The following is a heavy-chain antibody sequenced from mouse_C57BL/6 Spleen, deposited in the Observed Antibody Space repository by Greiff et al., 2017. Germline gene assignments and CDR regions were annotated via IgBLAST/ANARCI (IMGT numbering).Heavy chain of an antibody. D-gene: IGHD2-5*01. CDR3: ARGENYSNYPWFAY. J-gene: IGHJ3*01. V-gene: IGHV1-61*01. Sequence: VQLQQPGAELVRPGSSVKLSCKASGYTFTSYWMDWVKQRPGQGLEWIGNIYPSDSETHYNQKFKDKATLTVDKSSSTAYMQLSSLTSEDSAVYYCARGENYSNYPWFAYWGQGTLVTVSA. CDR2: IYPSDSET. CDR1: GYTFTSYW.